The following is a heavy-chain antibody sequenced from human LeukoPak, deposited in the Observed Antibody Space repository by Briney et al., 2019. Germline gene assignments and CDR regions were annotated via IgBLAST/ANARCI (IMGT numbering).Heavy chain of an antibody. CDR3: ARLGPRNYDFWSGYDQKDDY. CDR2: IYYSGST. D-gene: IGHD3-3*01. V-gene: IGHV4-39*01. J-gene: IGHJ4*02. CDR1: GGSISSSSYY. Sequence: SETLSLTCTVSGGSISSSSYYWGWIRQPPGKGLEWIGSIYYSGSTYYNPSLKSRVTISVDTSKNQFSLKLSSVTAADTAVYYCARLGPRNYDFWSGYDQKDDYWGQGTLVTVSS.